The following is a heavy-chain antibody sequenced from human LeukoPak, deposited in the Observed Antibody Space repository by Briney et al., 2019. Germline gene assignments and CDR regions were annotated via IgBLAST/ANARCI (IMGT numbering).Heavy chain of an antibody. Sequence: SETLSLTCGVSDGSITTSNWWCWVQPPGKGLEWIGEINHSGSTNYNPSLKSRVTISVDTSKNQFSLKLSSVTAADTAVYYCANILRIEAKRASSPLLALGGQGTLVTVSS. D-gene: IGHD6-13*01. CDR3: ANILRIEAKRASSPLLAL. V-gene: IGHV4-4*02. CDR1: DGSITTSNW. J-gene: IGHJ4*02. CDR2: INHSGST.